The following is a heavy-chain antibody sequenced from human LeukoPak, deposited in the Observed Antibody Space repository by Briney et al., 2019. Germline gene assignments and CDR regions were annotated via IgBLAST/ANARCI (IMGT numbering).Heavy chain of an antibody. CDR2: LHPNNDAT. CDR1: GYIFTGYN. CDR3: GRWQEGAGTYYIDH. J-gene: IGHJ4*02. V-gene: IGHV1-2*02. D-gene: IGHD3-10*01. Sequence: ASVTVSCTASGYIFTGYNMKWVRQGPGQGLEGMGWLHPNNDATNYAQKFQGRITLTSDPSISTAYMELSSLTSDDTVVYFCGRWQEGAGTYYIDHWGQGTLVTVSS.